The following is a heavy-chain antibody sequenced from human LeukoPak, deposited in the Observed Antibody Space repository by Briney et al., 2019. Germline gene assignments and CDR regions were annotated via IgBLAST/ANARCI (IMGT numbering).Heavy chain of an antibody. D-gene: IGHD3-16*01. J-gene: IGHJ6*03. CDR1: GYTFTSYG. Sequence: GASVKVSCKASGYTFTSYGINWVRQATGQGLEWMGWMNPNSGNTGYAQKFQGRVTITRNTSISTAYMELSSLRSEDTAVYYCARGVGGGLRQYYYYYMDVWGKGTTVTVSS. V-gene: IGHV1-8*03. CDR3: ARGVGGGLRQYYYYYMDV. CDR2: MNPNSGNT.